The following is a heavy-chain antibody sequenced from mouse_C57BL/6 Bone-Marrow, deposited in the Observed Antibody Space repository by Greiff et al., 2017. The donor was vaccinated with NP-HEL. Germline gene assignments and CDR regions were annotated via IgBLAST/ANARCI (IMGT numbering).Heavy chain of an antibody. CDR2: FYPGSGSI. J-gene: IGHJ4*01. CDR1: GYNFTEYT. D-gene: IGHD1-1*01. Sequence: VKVVESGAELVKPGASVKLSCKASGYNFTEYTIHWVKQRSGQGLEWIGWFYPGSGSIKYNEKFKDKATLTADKSSSTVYMELSRLTSEDSAVYFCARPEITTVDYAMDYWGQGTSVTVSS. CDR3: ARPEITTVDYAMDY. V-gene: IGHV1-62-2*01.